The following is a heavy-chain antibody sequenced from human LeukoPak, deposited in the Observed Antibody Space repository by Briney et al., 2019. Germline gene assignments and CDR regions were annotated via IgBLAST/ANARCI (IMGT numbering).Heavy chain of an antibody. Sequence: ASETLSLTCTVSGGSISSNSNYWAWIRQPPGRGLEWIGSISYGGSTYYSPSLKSRVTISVDTSKNQFSLKLSSVTAADTAVYYCASEAPCGGDCYLNAFDIWGQGTMVTVSS. J-gene: IGHJ3*02. CDR3: ASEAPCGGDCYLNAFDI. D-gene: IGHD2-21*02. CDR1: GGSISSNSNY. CDR2: ISYGGST. V-gene: IGHV4-39*07.